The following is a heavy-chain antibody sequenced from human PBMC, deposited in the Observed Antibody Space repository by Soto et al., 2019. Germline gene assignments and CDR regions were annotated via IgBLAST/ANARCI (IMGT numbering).Heavy chain of an antibody. CDR2: ITITGDTT. Sequence: VQLVESEGGLVQPGGSLRLSCEASGFIFTTSDMSWVRQAPGKGLEWISSITITGDTTHYADSVKGRFIISRDNSRNTVYLQMNSRSVDDTAVYYCAKGGGGDHGYWGQGTLVAVSS. D-gene: IGHD2-21*02. CDR1: GFIFTTSD. V-gene: IGHV3-23*04. J-gene: IGHJ4*02. CDR3: AKGGGGDHGY.